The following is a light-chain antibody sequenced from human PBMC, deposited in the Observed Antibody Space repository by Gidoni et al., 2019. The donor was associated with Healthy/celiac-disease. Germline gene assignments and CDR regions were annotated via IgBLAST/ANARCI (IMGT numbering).Light chain of an antibody. J-gene: IGKJ4*01. CDR1: QSVSSN. V-gene: IGKV3-15*01. Sequence: EIVMTQSPATLSVSPGERATLSCRASQSVSSNLAWYQQQPGQAPRLLIYGASTRATGIPARFSGSGSGTEFTLTISSLQSEDFAVYYCQQYNNWPLTFXGXTKVEIK. CDR2: GAS. CDR3: QQYNNWPLT.